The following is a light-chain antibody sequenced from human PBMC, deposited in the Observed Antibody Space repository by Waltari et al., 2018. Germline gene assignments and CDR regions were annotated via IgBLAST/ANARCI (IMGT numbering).Light chain of an antibody. J-gene: IGKJ1*01. V-gene: IGKV4-1*01. CDR2: WAS. CDR1: QTLFYSSNNKNY. Sequence: DIVMTQSPDSLAVSLGERATINCKSSQTLFYSSNNKNYLAWYQLKPGQLPKLLMFWASTRESWGPDRFSVSGSAKDFTLTIDTLQAEDVAVYYCHQYYSHRMCTFGQGTRVHVK. CDR3: HQYYSHRMCT.